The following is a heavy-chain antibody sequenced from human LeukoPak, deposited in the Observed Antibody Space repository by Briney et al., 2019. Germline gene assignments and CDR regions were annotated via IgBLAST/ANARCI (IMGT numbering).Heavy chain of an antibody. CDR3: ARGVRDYVWGSYPAPNWFDP. J-gene: IGHJ5*02. V-gene: IGHV1-2*02. Sequence: ASVKVSCKASGYTFTSYGISWVRQAPGQGLEWMGWINPNSGGTNYAQKFQGRVTMTRDTSISTAYMELSRLRSDDTAVYYCARGVRDYVWGSYPAPNWFDPWGQGTLVTVSS. D-gene: IGHD3-16*02. CDR1: GYTFTSYG. CDR2: INPNSGGT.